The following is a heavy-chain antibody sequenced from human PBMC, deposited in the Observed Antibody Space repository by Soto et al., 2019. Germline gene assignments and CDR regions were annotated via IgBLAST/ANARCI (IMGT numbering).Heavy chain of an antibody. CDR3: ARDTGGLAWFDP. V-gene: IGHV3-30-3*01. CDR1: GFTFSSYA. J-gene: IGHJ5*02. D-gene: IGHD2-8*02. CDR2: ISYDGSNK. Sequence: QVQLVESGGGVVQPGRSLRLSCAASGFTFSSYAMHWVRQAPGKGLEWVAVISYDGSNKYYADSVKGRFTISRDNSKNTLYLQMNSLRAEDTAVYYCARDTGGLAWFDPWGQGTLVTVSS.